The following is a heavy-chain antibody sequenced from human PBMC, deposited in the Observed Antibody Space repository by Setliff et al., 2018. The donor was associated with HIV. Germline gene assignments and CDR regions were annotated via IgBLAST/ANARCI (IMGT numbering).Heavy chain of an antibody. CDR1: GSTFSTYD. V-gene: IGHV1-8*01. CDR2: MNPNSGNT. CDR3: ARGAYYGSGSYYDSRY. D-gene: IGHD3-10*01. Sequence: GASVKVSCKPSGSTFSTYDINWVRQATGQGLEWMGWMNPNSGNTGYAQKFQGRVSMTRTTSISTAYMELSSLRSEDTAVYYCARGAYYGSGSYYDSRYWGQGTLVTVSS. J-gene: IGHJ4*02.